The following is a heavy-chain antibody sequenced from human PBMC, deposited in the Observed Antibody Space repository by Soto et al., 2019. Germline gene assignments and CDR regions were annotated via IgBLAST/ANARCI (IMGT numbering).Heavy chain of an antibody. CDR3: ASSRKDYYYYGMDV. CDR1: GGTFSSYA. D-gene: IGHD6-13*01. CDR2: IIPIFGTP. Sequence: QVQLVQSGAAVKKPGSSVKVSCKASGGTFSSYAISWVRQAPGQGLEWVGGIIPIFGTPNYAQKFQGRVTITADESTSTAYMELSSLRSEDTAVYYCASSRKDYYYYGMDVWGQGTTVTVSS. V-gene: IGHV1-69*12. J-gene: IGHJ6*02.